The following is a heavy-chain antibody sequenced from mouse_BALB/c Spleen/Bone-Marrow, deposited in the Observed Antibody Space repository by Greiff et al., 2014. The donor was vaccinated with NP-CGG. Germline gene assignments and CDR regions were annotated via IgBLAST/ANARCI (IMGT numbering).Heavy chain of an antibody. Sequence: QVQLQQPVAELLKPGTSVKLSCKAPGYTFTRYWMHWVKQRPGQGLEWIGELNPSNGHTNYNGKFKNKATVTVDKSSSTAYMQLSSLTSEDSAVYYCARMITTRGFDYWGQGTTLTVSS. V-gene: IGHV1S81*02. CDR3: ARMITTRGFDY. J-gene: IGHJ2*01. CDR2: LNPSNGHT. D-gene: IGHD2-4*01. CDR1: GYTFTRYW.